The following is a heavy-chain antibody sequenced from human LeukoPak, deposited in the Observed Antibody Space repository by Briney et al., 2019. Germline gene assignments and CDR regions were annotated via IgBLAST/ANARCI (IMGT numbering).Heavy chain of an antibody. CDR2: ISYDGSNK. D-gene: IGHD5-12*01. CDR3: AKLLVATIRGDAFDI. CDR1: GFTFSSYG. Sequence: GGSLRLSCAASGFTFSSYGMHWVRQAPGKGLEWVAVISYDGSNKYYADSVKGRFTISRHNSKNTLYLQMNSLRAEDTAVYYCAKLLVATIRGDAFDIWGQGTMVTVSS. V-gene: IGHV3-30*18. J-gene: IGHJ3*02.